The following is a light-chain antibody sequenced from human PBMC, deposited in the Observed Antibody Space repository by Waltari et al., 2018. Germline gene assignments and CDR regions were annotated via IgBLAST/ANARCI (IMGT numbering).Light chain of an antibody. Sequence: QSVLTQPPSVSGAPGPRVTISCTGSSPNIGAGYDVHWYQQLPGTAPKPLIYGNSNRPSGVPDRFSGSKSGTSASLAITGLQAEDEADYYCQSYDSSLSGSGVFGGGTKLTVL. V-gene: IGLV1-40*01. J-gene: IGLJ2*01. CDR1: SPNIGAGYD. CDR2: GNS. CDR3: QSYDSSLSGSGV.